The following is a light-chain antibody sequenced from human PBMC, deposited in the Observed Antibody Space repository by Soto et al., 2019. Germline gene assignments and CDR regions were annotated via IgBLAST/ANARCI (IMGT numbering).Light chain of an antibody. CDR2: GAS. CDR1: QSVSSSY. J-gene: IGKJ4*02. Sequence: EILLTQSPGTLSLSPGERATLSCRASQSVSSSYLAWYQQKPGQAPRLLIYGASSRATGIPDRFSGSGSGTDFTITISRLEPEDFAVYYCQQYGSSLLTFGGGTKVEIK. CDR3: QQYGSSLLT. V-gene: IGKV3-20*01.